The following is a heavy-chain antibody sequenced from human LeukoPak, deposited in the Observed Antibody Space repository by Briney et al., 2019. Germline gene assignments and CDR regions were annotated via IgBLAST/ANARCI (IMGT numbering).Heavy chain of an antibody. D-gene: IGHD4/OR15-4a*01. CDR2: IDTSTTTI. CDR1: GFTFSNYV. CDR3: ARCRGGATCDH. V-gene: IGHV3-48*04. J-gene: IGHJ5*02. Sequence: GGSLRLSCAASGFTFSNYVMSWVRQAPGKGLEWVSYIDTSTTTIYYADSVKGRFTISRDNAQSSLYLQMNSPRAEDTALYYCARCRGGATCDHWGQGTLVTVSS.